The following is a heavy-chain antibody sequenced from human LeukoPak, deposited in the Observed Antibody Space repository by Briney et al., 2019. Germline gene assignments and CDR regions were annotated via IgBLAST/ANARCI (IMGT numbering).Heavy chain of an antibody. CDR2: IRSKAYGGTT. V-gene: IGHV3-49*04. J-gene: IGHJ4*02. CDR1: GFTFSSYW. D-gene: IGHD3-3*01. CDR3: TRADDFWSGLLDY. Sequence: PGGSLRLSCAASGFTFSSYWMSWVRQAPGKGLEWVGFIRSKAYGGTTEHAASVKGRFTISRDDSKSIAYLQMNSLKTEDTAVYYCTRADDFWSGLLDYWGQGTLVTVSS.